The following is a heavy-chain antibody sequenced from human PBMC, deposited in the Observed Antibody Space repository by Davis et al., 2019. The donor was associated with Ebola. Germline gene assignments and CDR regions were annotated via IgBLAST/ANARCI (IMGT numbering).Heavy chain of an antibody. D-gene: IGHD6-6*01. CDR3: TSGEQLGGQDY. J-gene: IGHJ4*02. Sequence: GESLKISCAASGFTFSGSAMHWVRRASGKGLEWVGRIRSKANSYATAYAASVKGRFTISRDDSKNTAYLQMNSLKTEDTAVYYCTSGEQLGGQDYWGQGTLVTVSS. V-gene: IGHV3-73*01. CDR2: IRSKANSYAT. CDR1: GFTFSGSA.